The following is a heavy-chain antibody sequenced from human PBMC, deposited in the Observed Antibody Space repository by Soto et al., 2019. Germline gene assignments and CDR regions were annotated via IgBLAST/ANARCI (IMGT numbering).Heavy chain of an antibody. CDR3: AKEPVQRFFNY. V-gene: IGHV3-23*01. J-gene: IGHJ4*02. Sequence: HPGGSLRLSCAASEFTFSRSDMPWVRQAPGKGLEWVAGISGCGYTTNYADSVEGRFTLSRDNSKNSLYLHMNSLRAEDTAVYYCAKEPVQRFFNYGGQGTPFTVSS. CDR1: EFTFSRSD. CDR2: ISGCGYTT.